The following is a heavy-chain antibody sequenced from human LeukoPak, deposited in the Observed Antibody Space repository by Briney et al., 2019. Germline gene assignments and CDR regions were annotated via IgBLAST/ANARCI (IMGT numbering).Heavy chain of an antibody. CDR3: AKDAKDVSTAYYYGLSLDY. V-gene: IGHV3-30*18. J-gene: IGHJ4*02. CDR2: ISYDGTNK. CDR1: GFTFSNHG. D-gene: IGHD3-10*01. Sequence: PGGSLRLSCAASGFTFSNHGIHWVRQAPVKGLEWVAVISYDGTNKYYADSVKGRFTISRDNSKNTLYLQMNSLRAEDTAVYYCAKDAKDVSTAYYYGLSLDYWGQGTLVTVSS.